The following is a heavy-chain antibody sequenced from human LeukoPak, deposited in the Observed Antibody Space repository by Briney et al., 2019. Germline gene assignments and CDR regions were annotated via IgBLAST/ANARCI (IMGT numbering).Heavy chain of an antibody. CDR3: ARGVYCCSTSCYYYFDY. CDR2: INPSGGST. V-gene: IGHV1-46*01. Sequence: ASVKVSCKASGYTFTSYYMHWVRQAPGQRLKWMGIINPSGGSTSYAQKFQGRVTMTRDTSTSTVYMELSSLRSEDTAVYYCARGVYCCSTSCYYYFDYWGQGTLVTVSS. CDR1: GYTFTSYY. D-gene: IGHD2-2*01. J-gene: IGHJ4*02.